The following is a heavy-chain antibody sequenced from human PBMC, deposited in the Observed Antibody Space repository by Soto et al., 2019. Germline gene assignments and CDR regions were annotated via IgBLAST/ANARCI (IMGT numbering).Heavy chain of an antibody. J-gene: IGHJ6*02. D-gene: IGHD3-16*01. CDR2: IKRDGSEV. V-gene: IGHV3-7*03. Sequence: PGKSLRLSGAASGLIFSSSWMTWVRQTLGKGLEWVANIKRDGSEVYYADSVKGRFTISRDNPRNSLYLQMSSLRAEDTAVYYCAREYLLKSRPIYGYYYYAMDVWGQGTTVTVSS. CDR3: AREYLLKSRPIYGYYYYAMDV. CDR1: GLIFSSSW.